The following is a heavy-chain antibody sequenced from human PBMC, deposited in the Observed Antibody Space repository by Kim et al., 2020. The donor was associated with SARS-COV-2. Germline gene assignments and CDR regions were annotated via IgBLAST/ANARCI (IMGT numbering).Heavy chain of an antibody. CDR1: GFTFSSYA. J-gene: IGHJ4*01. Sequence: GGSLRLSCAASGFTFSSYAMSWVRQAPGKGLEWVSAISGSGGSTYYADSVKGRFTISRDNSKNTLYLQMNSLRAEDTAVYYCAKDSLVGGCCSGGSCSDLYWGHGTLVTVSS. V-gene: IGHV3-23*01. CDR3: AKDSLVGGCCSGGSCSDLY. CDR2: ISGSGGST. D-gene: IGHD2-15*01.